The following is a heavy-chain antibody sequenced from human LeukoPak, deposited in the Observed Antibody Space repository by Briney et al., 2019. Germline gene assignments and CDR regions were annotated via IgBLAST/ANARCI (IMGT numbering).Heavy chain of an antibody. Sequence: PGGSLRLSCAASGFTFSSYGMHWVRQAPGKGLEWVAFIRYDGSNKYYADSVKGRFTISRDNSKNTLYLQMNSLRAEDTAVYYCARAHYGSYGMDVWGQGTTVTVSS. CDR3: ARAHYGSYGMDV. CDR1: GFTFSSYG. D-gene: IGHD4-17*01. V-gene: IGHV3-30*02. J-gene: IGHJ6*02. CDR2: IRYDGSNK.